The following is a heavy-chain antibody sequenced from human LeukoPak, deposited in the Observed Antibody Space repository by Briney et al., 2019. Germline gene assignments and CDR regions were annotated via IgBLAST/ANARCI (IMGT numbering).Heavy chain of an antibody. Sequence: SETLSLTCAVYGGSFSGYYWSWIRQPPGKGLEWIGEINHSGSTNYNPSLKSRVTISVDTSKNQFSLKLSSVTAADTAVYYCAGGYCSGGSCSVHFDYWGQGTLVTVSS. J-gene: IGHJ4*02. V-gene: IGHV4-34*01. CDR3: AGGYCSGGSCSVHFDY. CDR1: GGSFSGYY. CDR2: INHSGST. D-gene: IGHD2-15*01.